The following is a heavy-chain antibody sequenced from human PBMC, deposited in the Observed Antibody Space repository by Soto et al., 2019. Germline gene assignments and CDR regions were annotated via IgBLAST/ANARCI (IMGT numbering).Heavy chain of an antibody. V-gene: IGHV1-18*01. D-gene: IGHD2-15*01. Sequence: QVQMVQSGPEVKKPGASVKVSCEASSDIFCTYGVSWVRQAPGQGLEWMGWISGHNGNTNYAQKFQGRVLMTIDRSTNTGYVELRSLRFDDTAVYFCARDRVAATGSDPIIDSYKGMDVWGQGTAVTVSS. CDR2: ISGHNGNT. CDR1: SDIFCTYG. CDR3: ARDRVAATGSDPIIDSYKGMDV. J-gene: IGHJ6*02.